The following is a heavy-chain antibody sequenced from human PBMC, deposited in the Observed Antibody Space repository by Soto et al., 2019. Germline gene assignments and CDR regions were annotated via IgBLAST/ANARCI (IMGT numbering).Heavy chain of an antibody. CDR3: ATDRPGLAAAGTLYYYYGMDF. CDR2: FDPEDGET. V-gene: IGHV1-24*01. CDR1: GYTLTELS. Sequence: ASVKVSCKVSGYTLTELSMHWVRQAPGKGLEWMGGFDPEDGETIYAQKFQGRVTMTEDTSTDTAYMELSSLRSEDTAVYYCATDRPGLAAAGTLYYYYGMDFWGKGTTVTVAS. J-gene: IGHJ6*04. D-gene: IGHD6-13*01.